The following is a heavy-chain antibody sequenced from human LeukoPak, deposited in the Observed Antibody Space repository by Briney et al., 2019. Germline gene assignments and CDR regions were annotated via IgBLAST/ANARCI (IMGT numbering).Heavy chain of an antibody. Sequence: GGSLRLSCAASGFTFRSYGMHWVRQAPGKGLEWVAVIWYDGSNKYYADSVKGRFTISRDNSENTLYLQMDSLRAEDTAVYYCTRGTVPGLATTYGTYFDSWGQGTLVTVSS. J-gene: IGHJ4*02. CDR1: GFTFRSYG. CDR2: IWYDGSNK. D-gene: IGHD5-12*01. V-gene: IGHV3-33*01. CDR3: TRGTVPGLATTYGTYFDS.